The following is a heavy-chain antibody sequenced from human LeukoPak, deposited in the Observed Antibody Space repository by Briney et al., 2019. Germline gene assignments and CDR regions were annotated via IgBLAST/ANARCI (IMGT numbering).Heavy chain of an antibody. Sequence: GRSLRLSCAASGFTFNIYAMHWVRQAPGKGLEWVAVISYDGSNKYYADSVEGRFTISRDNSKNTLYLQMNSLRAEDTAVYYCARDGTAAASPGYFDCWGQGTLVTVSS. V-gene: IGHV3-30-3*01. CDR1: GFTFNIYA. CDR3: ARDGTAAASPGYFDC. D-gene: IGHD6-13*01. CDR2: ISYDGSNK. J-gene: IGHJ4*02.